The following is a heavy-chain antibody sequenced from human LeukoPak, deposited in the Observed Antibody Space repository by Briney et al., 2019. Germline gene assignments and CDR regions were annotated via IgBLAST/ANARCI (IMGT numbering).Heavy chain of an antibody. CDR3: AKGRDSSGRSSDF. V-gene: IGHV3-23*01. CDR1: GFTFNSYA. Sequence: GGSLRLSCAASGFTFNSYAMSWVRQAPGKGLEWVPSITDSGESTFYADSVKGRFTISRDNSKNTLFLQMNSLRAEDTALFYCAKGRDSSGRSSDFWGQGTLVTVSS. CDR2: ITDSGEST. D-gene: IGHD3-22*01. J-gene: IGHJ4*02.